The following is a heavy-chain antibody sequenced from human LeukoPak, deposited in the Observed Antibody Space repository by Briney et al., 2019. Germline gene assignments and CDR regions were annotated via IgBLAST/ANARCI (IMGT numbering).Heavy chain of an antibody. J-gene: IGHJ4*02. V-gene: IGHV4-4*07. D-gene: IGHD6-19*01. CDR3: TRETAVAGTIDY. CDR2: IYTSGST. CDR1: GGSISSYY. Sequence: SETLSLTCTVSGGSISSYYWSWIRQPAGKGLEWIGRIYTSGSTNYNPSLKSRVTMSVDTSKNQFSLKLSSVTAADTAVYYCTRETAVAGTIDYWGQGTLVTVSS.